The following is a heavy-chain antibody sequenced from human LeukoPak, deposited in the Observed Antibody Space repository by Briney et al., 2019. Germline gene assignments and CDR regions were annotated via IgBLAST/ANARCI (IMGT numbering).Heavy chain of an antibody. J-gene: IGHJ3*02. V-gene: IGHV1-69*01. CDR2: VIPLFSTV. Sequence: ASVKVSCKASGGTFSSYVISWVRQAPGQGLEWMGGVIPLFSTVNYAQKFQGRVTITADESTSTAFMNLSSLRSEDTAVYYCASYYYTSGLLNAFNIWGQGTMVTVSS. CDR1: GGTFSSYV. D-gene: IGHD6-19*01. CDR3: ASYYYTSGLLNAFNI.